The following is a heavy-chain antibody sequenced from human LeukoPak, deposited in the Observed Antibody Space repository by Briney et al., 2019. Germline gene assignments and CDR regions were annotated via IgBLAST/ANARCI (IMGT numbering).Heavy chain of an antibody. V-gene: IGHV4-4*07. J-gene: IGHJ6*03. Sequence: SETLSLTCTVSGGSISSYYWSWIWQPAGKGLEWIGRIYTSGSTNYNPSLKSRVTMSVDTSKNQFSLKLSSVTAADTAVYYCARDRHDFWSGYWYHYMDVWGKGTTVTVSS. CDR1: GGSISSYY. CDR3: ARDRHDFWSGYWYHYMDV. D-gene: IGHD3-3*01. CDR2: IYTSGST.